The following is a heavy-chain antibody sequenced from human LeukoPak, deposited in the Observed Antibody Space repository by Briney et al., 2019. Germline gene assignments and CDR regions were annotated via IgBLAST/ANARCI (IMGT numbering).Heavy chain of an antibody. Sequence: ASVRVSCKASGYTFTSYGISWVRQAPGQGLEWMGWISAYNGNTNYAQNLQDRVFMNTDTSTSTAYMELRSLRSDDTAVYYCARYPLSYSGNWHYYFDYWGQGTLVTVSS. CDR1: GYTFTSYG. CDR2: ISAYNGNT. CDR3: ARYPLSYSGNWHYYFDY. D-gene: IGHD6-13*01. V-gene: IGHV1-18*04. J-gene: IGHJ4*02.